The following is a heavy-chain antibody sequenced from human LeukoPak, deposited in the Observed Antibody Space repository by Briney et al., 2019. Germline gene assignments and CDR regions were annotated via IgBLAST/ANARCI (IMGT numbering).Heavy chain of an antibody. CDR1: GFTFSDFY. Sequence: GGSLRLSCATSGFTFSDFYMSWIRQAPGKGLEWISYISSSGSSTNYADSVKGRFTISRDNAKNSLYLQMNSLGAEDTAVYYCARDLGMTSMDIWGQGTMVTVSS. CDR3: ARDLGMTSMDI. J-gene: IGHJ3*02. D-gene: IGHD2-21*02. CDR2: ISSSGSST. V-gene: IGHV3-11*06.